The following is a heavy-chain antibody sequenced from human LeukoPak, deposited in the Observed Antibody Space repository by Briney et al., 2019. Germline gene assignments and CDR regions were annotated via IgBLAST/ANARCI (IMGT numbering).Heavy chain of an antibody. CDR2: TSYDGSNK. CDR1: GFTFSSYG. J-gene: IGHJ4*02. CDR3: AKRGEFTNSDCSYFDY. D-gene: IGHD2-21*02. Sequence: GGSLRLSCAASGFTFSSYGIHWVRQAPGKGPEWVSATSYDGSNKHYADSVKGRFITSRDNSKNTVYLQMDSLRAEDTAVYYCAKRGEFTNSDCSYFDYWGQGTLVTVS. V-gene: IGHV3-30*18.